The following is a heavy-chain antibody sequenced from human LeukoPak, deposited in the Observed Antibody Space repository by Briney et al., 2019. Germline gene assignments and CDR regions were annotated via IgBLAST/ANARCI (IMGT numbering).Heavy chain of an antibody. J-gene: IGHJ3*02. CDR3: AKVRGGIIGTQDAFDT. Sequence: GGSLRLSCAASGFTFSNAWMSWVRQAPGKGLEWVGRIKSKTDGGTTDYAAPVKGRFTISRDDSKNTLYLQMNSLRTEDTAVYYCAKVRGGIIGTQDAFDTWGQGTMVTVSS. V-gene: IGHV3-15*01. CDR1: GFTFSNAW. CDR2: IKSKTDGGTT. D-gene: IGHD1-20*01.